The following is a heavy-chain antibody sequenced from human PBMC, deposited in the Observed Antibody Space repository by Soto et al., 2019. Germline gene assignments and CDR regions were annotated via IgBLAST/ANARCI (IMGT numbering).Heavy chain of an antibody. CDR1: GFTFSSYA. CDR3: AKLAVGSYYDILTGSQEDAFDI. Sequence: GGSLRLSCAASGFTFSSYAMHWVRQAPGKGLEWVAVIPYDGSNKYYADSVKGRFTISRDNSKNTLYLQMNSLRAEDTAVYYCAKLAVGSYYDILTGSQEDAFDIWGQGTMVTVSS. CDR2: IPYDGSNK. D-gene: IGHD3-9*01. J-gene: IGHJ3*02. V-gene: IGHV3-30-3*02.